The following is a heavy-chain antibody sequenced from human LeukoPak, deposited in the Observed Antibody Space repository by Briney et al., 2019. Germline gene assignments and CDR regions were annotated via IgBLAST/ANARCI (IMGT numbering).Heavy chain of an antibody. D-gene: IGHD1-26*01. Sequence: SETLSLTCTVSGGSISSYYWSWIRQPAGKGLEWIGRIYTSGSTSYNPSLKSRVTMSVDTSKNQFSLKLSSVTAADTAVYYCARALVVGATRGAFDIWGQGTMVTVSS. V-gene: IGHV4-4*07. J-gene: IGHJ3*02. CDR3: ARALVVGATRGAFDI. CDR1: GGSISSYY. CDR2: IYTSGST.